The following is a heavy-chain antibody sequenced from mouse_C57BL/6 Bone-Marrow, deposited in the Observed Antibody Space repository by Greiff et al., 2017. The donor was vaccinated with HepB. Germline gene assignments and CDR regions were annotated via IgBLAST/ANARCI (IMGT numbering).Heavy chain of an antibody. J-gene: IGHJ2*01. CDR2: IYYSGTI. CDR3: AREGGLGRRYFDY. Sequence: EVKLMESGPGLVKPSQTVFLTCTVTGISITTGNYRWSWIRQFPGNKLEWIGYIYYSGTITYNPSLTRRTTITRDTPKNQFFLEMNSLTAEDTATYYCAREGGLGRRYFDYWGQGTTLTVSS. D-gene: IGHD4-1*01. V-gene: IGHV3-5*01. CDR1: GISITTGNYR.